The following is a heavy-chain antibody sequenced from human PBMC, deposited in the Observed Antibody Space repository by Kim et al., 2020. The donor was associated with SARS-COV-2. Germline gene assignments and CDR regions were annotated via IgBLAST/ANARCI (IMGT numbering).Heavy chain of an antibody. D-gene: IGHD6-19*01. CDR3: AREAVAGSFDY. V-gene: IGHV1-3*01. J-gene: IGHJ4*02. Sequence: NKEYSRKFQARVSINRDTSATTAYLELSGLRSEDTAVYYCAREAVAGSFDYWGQGTLVTVSS. CDR2: NK.